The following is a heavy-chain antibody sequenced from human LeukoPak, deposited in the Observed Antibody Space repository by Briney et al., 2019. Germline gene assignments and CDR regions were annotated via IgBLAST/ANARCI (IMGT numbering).Heavy chain of an antibody. CDR1: GYTFTSYG. V-gene: IGHV1-18*01. CDR2: INAYNGNT. J-gene: IGHJ5*02. D-gene: IGHD3-9*01. Sequence: ASVKVSCKASGYTFTSYGISWVRQAPGQGLEWMGWINAYNGNTNYAQKLQGRVTMTTDTSTSTAYMELRSLRSDDTAVYYCARDRRYFDWLLSGPWFDPWGQGTLVTVSS. CDR3: ARDRRYFDWLLSGPWFDP.